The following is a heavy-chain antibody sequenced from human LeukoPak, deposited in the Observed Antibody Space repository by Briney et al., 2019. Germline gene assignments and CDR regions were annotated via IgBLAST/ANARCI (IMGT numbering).Heavy chain of an antibody. V-gene: IGHV3-53*05. Sequence: GGSLRLSCAASGFTVSGNYVSWVRQAPGKGLEWVSVIYIGGRTYYADSVKGRFTISRDNSKNTLFLQTRGLRPEDTAIYYCAREGVGYFFDYWGQGALVTVSS. J-gene: IGHJ4*02. CDR2: IYIGGRT. D-gene: IGHD5-18*01. CDR1: GFTVSGNY. CDR3: AREGVGYFFDY.